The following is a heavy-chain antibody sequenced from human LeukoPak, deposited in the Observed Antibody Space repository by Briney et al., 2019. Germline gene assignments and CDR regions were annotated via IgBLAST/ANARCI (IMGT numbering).Heavy chain of an antibody. Sequence: SQTPSLTCAISGESASSNGVSWNSIRHSPSRCLECLGRADYAARWSNDYALSVESRITINPDTSKNQFSLQLNSVTPEDTAVYYCTRGRNSAFDYWGQGTLVTVSS. CDR1: GESASSNGVS. CDR2: ADYAARWSN. V-gene: IGHV6-1*01. D-gene: IGHD1-14*01. CDR3: TRGRNSAFDY. J-gene: IGHJ4*02.